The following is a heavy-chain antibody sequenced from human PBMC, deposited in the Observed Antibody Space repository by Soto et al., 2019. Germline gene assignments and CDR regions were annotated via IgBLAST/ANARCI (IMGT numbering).Heavy chain of an antibody. Sequence: SETLSLACSLSGGAIGGYYWTWIRQPPGKGRELIGYVYNSGSTNYNPSLKSRVTISEDTSKSQFSLKVNSMTAADTAVSYCARYRRGAVAGCTLDNWGRGIVITVSS. CDR1: GGAIGGYY. CDR3: ARYRRGAVAGCTLDN. V-gene: IGHV4-59*01. J-gene: IGHJ4*02. CDR2: VYNSGST. D-gene: IGHD6-19*01.